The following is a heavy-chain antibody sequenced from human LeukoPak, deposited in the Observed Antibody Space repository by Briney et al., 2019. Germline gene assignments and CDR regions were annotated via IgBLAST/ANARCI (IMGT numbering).Heavy chain of an antibody. CDR2: MHSGGGT. CDR1: GGSISNYY. D-gene: IGHD6-19*01. Sequence: PSETLSLTCTVSGGSISNYYWTWIRQPAGKGLEWLGRMHSGGGTDYDPSLKSRLTMSLDTSKNQISLELTSLTAADTAMYYCSRGLVYSLGYDYGSDVWGQGTTVTVSS. J-gene: IGHJ6*02. CDR3: SRGLVYSLGYDYGSDV. V-gene: IGHV4-4*07.